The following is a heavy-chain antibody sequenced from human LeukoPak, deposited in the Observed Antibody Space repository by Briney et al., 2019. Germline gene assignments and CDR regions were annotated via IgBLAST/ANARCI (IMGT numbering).Heavy chain of an antibody. CDR2: INPSGST. J-gene: IGHJ6*02. CDR3: ATRDV. CDR1: GGSFSGYY. V-gene: IGHV4-34*01. Sequence: KPSETLSLTCALYGGSFSGYYWSWIRQPPGKGLEWIGEINPSGSTNYNPSLKSRVTLSIDTSKNHFSLNLNSVTAADTAVYYCATRDVWGQGTSVTVS.